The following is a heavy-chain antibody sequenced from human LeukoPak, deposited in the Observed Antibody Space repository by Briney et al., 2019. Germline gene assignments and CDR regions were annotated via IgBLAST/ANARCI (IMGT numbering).Heavy chain of an antibody. CDR3: ARVRDAYNYFHY. Sequence: PGGSLRLSCAASGFTFSSYRMNWVRQAPGKGLEWVSYISGSGDSIYYADSVKGRFTMSRDNAKNSLYLQMNSLRAEDTAVYYCARVRDAYNYFHYWGQGTLVTASS. CDR1: GFTFSSYR. CDR2: ISGSGDSI. V-gene: IGHV3-48*01. J-gene: IGHJ4*02. D-gene: IGHD2-2*01.